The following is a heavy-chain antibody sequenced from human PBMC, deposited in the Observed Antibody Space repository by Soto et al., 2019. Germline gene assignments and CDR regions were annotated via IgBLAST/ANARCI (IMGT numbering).Heavy chain of an antibody. D-gene: IGHD6-6*01. Sequence: EVQLVESGGGLVQPGGSLRLSCAASGFTFNRYWMGWVRQAPGKGPEWLANIKQDGSERYYVDSVKGRFTISRDNVKNSVYLQTNSLRAEDTAVYYCTRTISALPGDDYWGQGTLVTVSS. CDR3: TRTISALPGDDY. CDR2: IKQDGSER. V-gene: IGHV3-7*01. CDR1: GFTFNRYW. J-gene: IGHJ4*02.